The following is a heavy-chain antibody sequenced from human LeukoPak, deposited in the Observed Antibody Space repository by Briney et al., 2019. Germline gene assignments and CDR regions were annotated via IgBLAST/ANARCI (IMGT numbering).Heavy chain of an antibody. D-gene: IGHD5-18*01. CDR1: GFTFNYYA. Sequence: GGSLRLSCAASGFTFNYYAMSWVRQAPGKGLECVSGISDNEGSTYYTDSVKGRFTISRDNTKNTVYLQMNNLRPDDTAVYFCARHDSFIPYWGQGTLVTVSS. CDR2: ISDNEGST. J-gene: IGHJ4*02. V-gene: IGHV3-23*01. CDR3: ARHDSFIPY.